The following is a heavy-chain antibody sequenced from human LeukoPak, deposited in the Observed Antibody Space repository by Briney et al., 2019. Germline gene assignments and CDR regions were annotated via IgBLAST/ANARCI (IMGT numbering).Heavy chain of an antibody. D-gene: IGHD3-10*01. Sequence: SETLSLTCAVYGGSFSGYYWSWIRQPPGKGLEWIGEINHSGSTNYNPSLKSRVTISVDTSKNQFSLKLSSVTAADTAVYYCAREDITMVRGVIPWFDPWGQGTLVTVSS. CDR1: GGSFSGYY. CDR2: INHSGST. CDR3: AREDITMVRGVIPWFDP. V-gene: IGHV4-34*01. J-gene: IGHJ5*02.